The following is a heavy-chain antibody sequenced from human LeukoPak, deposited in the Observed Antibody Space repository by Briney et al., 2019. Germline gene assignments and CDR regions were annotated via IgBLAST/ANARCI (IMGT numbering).Heavy chain of an antibody. CDR1: GFTFDDYA. V-gene: IGHV3-9*03. Sequence: GRSLRLSCAASGFTFDDYAMHWVRQAPGKGLEWVSGISWNSGSIGYADSVKGRFTISRDNAKNSLYLQMNSLRAEDMALYYCAKDHPPYQPLLGGGAFDIWGQGTMVTVSS. CDR2: ISWNSGSI. D-gene: IGHD2-2*01. CDR3: AKDHPPYQPLLGGGAFDI. J-gene: IGHJ3*02.